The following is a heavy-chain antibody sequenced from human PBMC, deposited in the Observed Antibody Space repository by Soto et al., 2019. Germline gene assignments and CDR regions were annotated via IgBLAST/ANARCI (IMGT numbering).Heavy chain of an antibody. Sequence: SETLSLTCAVYGGSFSGYYWSWIRQPPGKGLEWIGEINHSGSTNYNPSLKSRVTISVDTSKNQFSLKLSSVTAADTAVYYCARGSSQGDYVWGSFRYYYYYGMDVWGQGTTVTVSS. V-gene: IGHV4-34*01. CDR2: INHSGST. J-gene: IGHJ6*02. D-gene: IGHD3-16*01. CDR3: ARGSSQGDYVWGSFRYYYYYGMDV. CDR1: GGSFSGYY.